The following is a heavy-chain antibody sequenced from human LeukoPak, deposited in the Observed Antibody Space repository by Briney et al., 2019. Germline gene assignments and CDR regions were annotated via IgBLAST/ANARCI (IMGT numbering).Heavy chain of an antibody. Sequence: GGSLRLSCAASGFTFNSYWMSWVRQAPGKGLEWVANIKQDGSEKYYVDSVKGRFTISRDNAKNSLYLQMNSLRAEDTAVYFCARRGLRVGVVTSYNWFDPWGQGSLVTVSS. CDR1: GFTFNSYW. J-gene: IGHJ5*02. V-gene: IGHV3-7*03. D-gene: IGHD3-3*01. CDR3: ARRGLRVGVVTSYNWFDP. CDR2: IKQDGSEK.